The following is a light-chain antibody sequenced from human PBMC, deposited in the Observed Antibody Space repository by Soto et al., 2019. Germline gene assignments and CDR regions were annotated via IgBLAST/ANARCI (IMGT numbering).Light chain of an antibody. CDR1: QTVGTF. V-gene: IGKV1-39*01. CDR2: AAS. Sequence: DIQMTQSPSSLSASVGDRVTITCRASQTVGTFLNWYQQRPGRAPNLLIYAASNLPTGVPSRFSGSGSGTDFNLTINSLQPEDFGTYYCQQSYSIRSWTFGQGTKVDIK. J-gene: IGKJ1*01. CDR3: QQSYSIRSWT.